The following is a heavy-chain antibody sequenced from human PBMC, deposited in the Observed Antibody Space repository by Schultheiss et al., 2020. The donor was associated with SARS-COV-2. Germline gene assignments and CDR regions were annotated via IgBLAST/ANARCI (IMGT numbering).Heavy chain of an antibody. CDR2: INPNSGGT. D-gene: IGHD6-13*01. CDR1: GYTFTSYG. Sequence: ASVKVSCKASGYTFTSYGISWVRQAPGQGLEWMGWINPNSGGTNYAQKFQGWVTMTRDTSISTAYMELSSLRSEDTAVYYCARDPGPLYSSSWPVGYYGMDVWGQGTTVTVSS. CDR3: ARDPGPLYSSSWPVGYYGMDV. V-gene: IGHV1-2*04. J-gene: IGHJ6*02.